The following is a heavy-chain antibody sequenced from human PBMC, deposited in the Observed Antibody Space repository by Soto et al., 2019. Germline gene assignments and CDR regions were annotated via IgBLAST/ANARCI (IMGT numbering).Heavy chain of an antibody. V-gene: IGHV3-66*02. CDR1: GFTVSSNY. D-gene: IGHD3-22*01. J-gene: IGHJ4*02. CDR3: AKDLYYYDSSGYYPPGY. CDR2: IYSGGST. Sequence: PGGSLRLSCAASGFTVSSNYMSWVRQAPGKGLEWVSVIYSGGSTYYADSVKGRFTISRDNSKNTLYLQMNSLRAEDTAVYYCAKDLYYYDSSGYYPPGYWGQGTLVTVSS.